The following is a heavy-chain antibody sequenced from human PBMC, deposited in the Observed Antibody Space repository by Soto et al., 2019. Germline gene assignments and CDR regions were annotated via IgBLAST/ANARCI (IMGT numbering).Heavy chain of an antibody. D-gene: IGHD3-9*01. CDR2: IYYSGST. CDR1: GGSISSYY. V-gene: IGHV4-59*01. Sequence: QVQLQESGPGLVKPSETLSLTCTVSGGSISSYYWSWIRQPPGKGLEWIGYIYYSGSTNYNPSLKSRVTISVDTSKNQFSLKLSSVTAAGTAVYYCARVYSYYDILTGYSDPWWFDPWGQGTLVTVSS. CDR3: ARVYSYYDILTGYSDPWWFDP. J-gene: IGHJ5*02.